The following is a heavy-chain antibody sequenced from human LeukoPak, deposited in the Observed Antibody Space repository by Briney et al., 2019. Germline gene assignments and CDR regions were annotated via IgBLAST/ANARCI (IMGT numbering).Heavy chain of an antibody. CDR3: ARKALAGNGFDP. V-gene: IGHV4-4*07. CDR2: IYASGST. J-gene: IGHJ5*02. Sequence: SETLSLTCTVSGDSLSSYYWSWIRQPTGKGLEWVGRIYASGSTNYNPSLKSRVTMSLDTSKNQFSLNLSSVTAADTAVYYCARKALAGNGFDPWGQGTLVTVSS. CDR1: GDSLSSYY.